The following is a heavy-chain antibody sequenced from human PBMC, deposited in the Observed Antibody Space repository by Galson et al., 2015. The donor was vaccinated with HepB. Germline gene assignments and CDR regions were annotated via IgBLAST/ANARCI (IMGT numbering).Heavy chain of an antibody. V-gene: IGHV1-69*04. J-gene: IGHJ4*02. D-gene: IGHD3-10*01. Sequence: SVKVSCKASGGTFSSYAISWVRQAPGQGLEWMGRIIPILGIANYAQKFQGRVTMTADKSTSTAYMELSSLRSEDTAVYYCAREGGEDGEGDYWGQGTLVTVSS. CDR2: IIPILGIA. CDR1: GGTFSSYA. CDR3: AREGGEDGEGDY.